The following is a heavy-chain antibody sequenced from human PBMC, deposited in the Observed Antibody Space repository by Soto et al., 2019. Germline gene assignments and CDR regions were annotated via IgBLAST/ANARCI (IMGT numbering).Heavy chain of an antibody. J-gene: IGHJ6*03. V-gene: IGHV4-59*01. CDR2: IYYSGST. D-gene: IGHD4-4*01. CDR1: GGSISSYY. CDR3: ARLYSNYQYSSSYYMDA. Sequence: SETLSLTCTVSGGSISSYYWSWIRQPPGKGLEWIGYIYYSGSTNYNPSLKSRVTISVDTSKNQFSLKLSSVTAADTAVYYCARLYSNYQYSSSYYMDAWGKGTTVTVSS.